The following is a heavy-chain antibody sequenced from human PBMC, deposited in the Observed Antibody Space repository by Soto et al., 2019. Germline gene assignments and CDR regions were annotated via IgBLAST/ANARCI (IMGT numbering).Heavy chain of an antibody. CDR3: ARSQDTFEYSSSWLAFDY. CDR2: IDWDDDK. D-gene: IGHD6-13*01. CDR1: GFSRSTSGMC. V-gene: IGHV2-70*01. Sequence: SGPTPVNPTQTLTPTCTFYGFSRSTSGMCVSWIRQPPGKALEWLALIDWDDDKYYSASLKTRLTISKDTSKNQVVLTMTNMDHMDTATYYCARSQDTFEYSSSWLAFDYWGQGTLVTVSS. J-gene: IGHJ4*02.